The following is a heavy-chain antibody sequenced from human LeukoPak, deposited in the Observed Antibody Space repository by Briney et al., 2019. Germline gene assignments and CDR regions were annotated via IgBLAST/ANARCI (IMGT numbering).Heavy chain of an antibody. Sequence: GGSLRLSCAASGFTFSSYGMHWVRQAPGKGLEWVAVTSYDGSNKYYADSVKGRFTISRDNSKNTLYLQMNSLRAEDTAVYYCAKGSSGYDSAFDYWGQGTLVTVSS. CDR3: AKGSSGYDSAFDY. J-gene: IGHJ4*02. CDR1: GFTFSSYG. V-gene: IGHV3-30*18. CDR2: TSYDGSNK. D-gene: IGHD5-12*01.